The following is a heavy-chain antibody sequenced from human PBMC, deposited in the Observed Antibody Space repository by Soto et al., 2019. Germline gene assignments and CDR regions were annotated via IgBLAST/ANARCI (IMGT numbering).Heavy chain of an antibody. V-gene: IGHV1-8*01. CDR3: ARVIVSGRYYYYYYMDV. D-gene: IGHD2-15*01. CDR1: GYTFTSYD. J-gene: IGHJ6*03. Sequence: QVQLVQSGAEVKKPGASVKVSCKASGYTFTSYDINWVRQATGQGLEWMGWMNPNSGNTSYAQKFQGRVTMTRNTSISTAYMELSSLRSEDTAVYYCARVIVSGRYYYYYYMDVWGKGTTVTVSS. CDR2: MNPNSGNT.